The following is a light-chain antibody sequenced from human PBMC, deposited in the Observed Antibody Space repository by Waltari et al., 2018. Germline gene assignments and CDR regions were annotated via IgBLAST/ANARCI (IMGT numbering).Light chain of an antibody. J-gene: IGKJ1*01. CDR1: QSLSSN. CDR3: QERGRT. Sequence: IVMTQSPATLSVSPGEGAHPSCKASQSLSSNFAWYQQKPGQLPRLLIYGASTRATGIPARFSGSGSGTEFTLTISSLQAEDFAVYYCQERGRTFGQGTKVEIK. CDR2: GAS. V-gene: IGKV3-15*01.